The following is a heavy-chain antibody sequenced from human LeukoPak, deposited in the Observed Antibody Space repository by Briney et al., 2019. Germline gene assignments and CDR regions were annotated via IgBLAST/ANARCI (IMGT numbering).Heavy chain of an antibody. J-gene: IGHJ4*02. D-gene: IGHD1-20*01. Sequence: GRSLRLSCAASGFTFSNFLMHWVRQAPGKGLEWVAVISYDGSNKYYADSVKGRFTISRDNSKNTLYLQMNSLRAEDTAVYYCARELITGALDYWGQGTLVTVSS. CDR3: ARELITGALDY. CDR1: GFTFSNFL. CDR2: ISYDGSNK. V-gene: IGHV3-30-3*01.